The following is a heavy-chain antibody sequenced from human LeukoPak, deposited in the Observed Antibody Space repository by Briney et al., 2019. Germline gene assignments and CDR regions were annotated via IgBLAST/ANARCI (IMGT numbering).Heavy chain of an antibody. V-gene: IGHV4-59*01. CDR3: ARVSSHVDNWNDPYYFDY. Sequence: SETLSLTCTVSGGSISSYYWSWIRQPPGKGLEWIGYIYYSGSTNYNPSLKSRVTISVDTSKNQFSLKLSSVTAADTAVYYCARVSSHVDNWNDPYYFDYWGQGTLVTASS. CDR2: IYYSGST. J-gene: IGHJ4*02. D-gene: IGHD1-20*01. CDR1: GGSISSYY.